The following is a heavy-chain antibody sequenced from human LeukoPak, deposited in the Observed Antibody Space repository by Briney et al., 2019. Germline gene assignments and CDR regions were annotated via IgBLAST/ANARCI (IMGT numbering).Heavy chain of an antibody. D-gene: IGHD5-18*01. Sequence: SETLSLTCAVSGGSISSYYWSWIRQPPRKGLEWIGYIYYSGSTNYNPSLKSRVTISVDTSKNQFSLKLSSVTAADTAVYYCARLGYSYGYWFDPWGQGTLVTVSS. V-gene: IGHV4-59*01. CDR2: IYYSGST. J-gene: IGHJ5*02. CDR3: ARLGYSYGYWFDP. CDR1: GGSISSYY.